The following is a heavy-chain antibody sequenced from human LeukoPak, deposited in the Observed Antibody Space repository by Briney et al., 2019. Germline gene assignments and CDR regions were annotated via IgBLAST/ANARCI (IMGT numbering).Heavy chain of an antibody. CDR1: GGSMSRHY. CDR2: IYVSGSI. D-gene: IGHD3-10*02. V-gene: IGHV4-59*11. J-gene: IGHJ2*01. Sequence: SEPLSLPCTVPGGSMSRHYWSWIRQPPGKGMAWIGDIYVSGSIKYNSSLKSRVTISVDSSKNQFSLKLCSVTAADTAVYYCARVGTMSLWYFDLWGRGTLVTVSS. CDR3: ARVGTMSLWYFDL.